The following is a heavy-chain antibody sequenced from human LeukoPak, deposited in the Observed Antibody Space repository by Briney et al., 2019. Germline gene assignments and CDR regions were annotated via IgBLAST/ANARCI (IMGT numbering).Heavy chain of an antibody. CDR3: ARVASDGIF. J-gene: IGHJ4*02. CDR1: GFSFSDYT. V-gene: IGHV3-21*01. Sequence: GGSLRLSCAASGFSFSDYTMTWVRQAPGKGLECVSSISNSGTYIHYADSVKGRFTISRDNAKNSLYLQMNSLRAEDTAVYYCARVASDGIFWGQGTLVTVSS. CDR2: ISNSGTYI. D-gene: IGHD1-26*01.